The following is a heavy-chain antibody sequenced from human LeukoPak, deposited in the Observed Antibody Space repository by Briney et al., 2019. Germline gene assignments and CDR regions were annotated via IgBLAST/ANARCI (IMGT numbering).Heavy chain of an antibody. D-gene: IGHD3-10*02. CDR1: GFTFSYNA. CDR3: AELGITMIGGV. V-gene: IGHV3-21*01. CDR2: ISSSSRYV. Sequence: PGGSLRLSCAASGFTFSYNAMNWVRQAPGKGLEWVSYISSSSRYVYYADSVKGRFTISRDNAKNSLYLQMNSLRAEDTAVYYCAELGITMIGGVWGKGTTVTISS. J-gene: IGHJ6*04.